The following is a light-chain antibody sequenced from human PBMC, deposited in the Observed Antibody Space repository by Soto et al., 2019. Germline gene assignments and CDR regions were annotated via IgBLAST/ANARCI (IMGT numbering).Light chain of an antibody. J-gene: IGKJ5*01. CDR3: QQYGSLSWT. V-gene: IGKV3-20*01. Sequence: EIVMTQSPATLSVSPGERTTLSCRASQSVRTNLAWYQQKRGQAPRLLIYGASTRATGIPDRFSGSGSGTDFTLTISRLEPEDFAVYYCQQYGSLSWTFGQGTRLEIK. CDR2: GAS. CDR1: QSVRTN.